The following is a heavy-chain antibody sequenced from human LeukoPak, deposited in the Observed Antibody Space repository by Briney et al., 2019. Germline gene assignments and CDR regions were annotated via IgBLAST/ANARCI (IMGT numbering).Heavy chain of an antibody. CDR1: GYSFSNYW. D-gene: IGHD3-10*01. CDR2: IYPSDSYT. V-gene: IGHV5-51*01. Sequence: GESLKISCKGSGYSFSNYWIGWVRQMPGKGLEWMGVIYPSDSYTRYSPSFQDQGTISADKSISTAYLQWSSLKTSDSAIYYCARHPRNYYGSGTYPVDAFDIWGQGTMVTVSS. J-gene: IGHJ3*02. CDR3: ARHPRNYYGSGTYPVDAFDI.